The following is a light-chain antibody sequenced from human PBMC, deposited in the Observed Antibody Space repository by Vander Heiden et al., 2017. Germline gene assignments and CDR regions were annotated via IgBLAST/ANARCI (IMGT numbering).Light chain of an antibody. CDR3: CSYAGSYTFV. J-gene: IGLJ1*01. CDR2: DVS. CDR1: SSDVGGYNY. V-gene: IGLV2-11*01. Sequence: LTQPRSVSGSPGQSVTISCTGTSSDVGGYNYVSWYQQHPGKAPKLMIYDVSKRPSGVPDRFSGSKSGNTASLTISGLQAEDEADYYCCSYAGSYTFVFGTGTKVTVL.